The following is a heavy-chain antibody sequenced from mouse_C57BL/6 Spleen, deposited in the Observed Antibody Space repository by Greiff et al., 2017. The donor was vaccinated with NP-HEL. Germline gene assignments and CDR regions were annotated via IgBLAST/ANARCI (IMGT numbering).Heavy chain of an antibody. CDR1: GFSLTSYG. CDR2: IWSGGST. J-gene: IGHJ3*01. D-gene: IGHD1-1*01. V-gene: IGHV2-2*01. CDR3: ARGSREGWFAY. Sequence: QVQLQQSGPGLVQPSQSLSITCTVSGFSLTSYGVHWVRQSPGKGLEWLGVIWSGGSTDYNSAFISRLSISKDNSKSQVFFKMNSLQADDTAIYYCARGSREGWFAYWGQGTLVTVSA.